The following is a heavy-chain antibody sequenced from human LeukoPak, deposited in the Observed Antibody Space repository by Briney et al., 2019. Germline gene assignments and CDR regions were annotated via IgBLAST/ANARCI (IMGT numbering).Heavy chain of an antibody. Sequence: SETLSLTCTVSGGSISSYYWSWIRQPPGKGLEWLGYIYYSGSTNYNPSLKSRVTISVDTSKNQFSLKLSSVTAADTAVYYCARIAYGSGSYSVDYWGQGTLVTVSS. J-gene: IGHJ4*02. CDR3: ARIAYGSGSYSVDY. D-gene: IGHD3-10*01. CDR2: IYYSGST. V-gene: IGHV4-59*08. CDR1: GGSISSYY.